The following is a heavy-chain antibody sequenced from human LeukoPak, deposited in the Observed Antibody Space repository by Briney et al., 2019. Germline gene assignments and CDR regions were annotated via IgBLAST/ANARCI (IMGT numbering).Heavy chain of an antibody. CDR2: INHSGST. J-gene: IGHJ4*02. D-gene: IGHD2-2*02. Sequence: SETLSLTCAVYGGSFSGYYWSWIRQPPGKGLEWIGEINHSGSTNYNPSLKSRVTISVDTPKNQFSLKLSSVTAADTAVYYCARGRERYCSSTSCYNLSVWGQGTLVTVSS. V-gene: IGHV4-34*01. CDR3: ARGRERYCSSTSCYNLSV. CDR1: GGSFSGYY.